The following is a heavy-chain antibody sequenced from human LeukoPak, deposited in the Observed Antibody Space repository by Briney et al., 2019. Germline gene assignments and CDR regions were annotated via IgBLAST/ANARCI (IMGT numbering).Heavy chain of an antibody. CDR2: INHSGST. CDR1: GGSFSGYY. V-gene: IGHV4-34*01. CDR3: ARGPSGYHNT. Sequence: SETLSLTCAVYGGSFSGYYWGWIRQPPGKGLEWIGEINHSGSTNYNPSLKSRVTISVDTSKNQFSLKLSSVTAADTAVYYCARGPSGYHNTGGQGTLVTVSS. J-gene: IGHJ4*02. D-gene: IGHD5-12*01.